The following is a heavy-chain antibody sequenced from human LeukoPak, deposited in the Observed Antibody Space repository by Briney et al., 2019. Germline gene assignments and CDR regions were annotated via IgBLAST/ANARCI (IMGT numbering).Heavy chain of an antibody. J-gene: IGHJ4*02. CDR1: GGSISSGGYY. V-gene: IGHV4-31*03. D-gene: IGHD3-16*01. CDR3: ARAGGFFSPFGY. Sequence: PSETLSLTCTVSGGSISSGGYYWSWIRQQPGDGLEWIGYIYYSGSTYYNPSLKSRVTISIDTSKNQFSLKLSSVTAADTAVYYCARAGGFFSPFGYWGQGTLVTVSS. CDR2: IYYSGST.